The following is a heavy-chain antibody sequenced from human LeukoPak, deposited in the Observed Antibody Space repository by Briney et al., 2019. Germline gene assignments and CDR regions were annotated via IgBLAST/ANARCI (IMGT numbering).Heavy chain of an antibody. V-gene: IGHV3-9*01. CDR3: AKDIGPARYYYGMDV. Sequence: PGGSLRLSCAASGFTFDDYAMHWVRHAPGKGLEGVSGISWNSGSIGYADSVKGRFTISRDNAKNSLYLQMNSLGAEDTALYHCAKDIGPARYYYGMDVWGQVTTVTVSS. J-gene: IGHJ6*01. CDR1: GFTFDDYA. CDR2: ISWNSGSI.